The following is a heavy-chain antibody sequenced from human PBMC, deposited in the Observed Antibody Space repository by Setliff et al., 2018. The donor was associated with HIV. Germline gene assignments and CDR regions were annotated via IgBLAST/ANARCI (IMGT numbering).Heavy chain of an antibody. V-gene: IGHV1-3*01. CDR3: ARGFSVYSSLDPLLNWFDP. Sequence: EASVKVSCKASDYTFTSYGISWVRQAPGQRLEWMGWINAGNGNTKYSQKFQGRVTITGDTSASTAYMELSSLRSEDTAVYYCARGFSVYSSLDPLLNWFDPWGQGTLVTVSS. CDR1: DYTFTSYG. D-gene: IGHD3-22*01. J-gene: IGHJ5*02. CDR2: INAGNGNT.